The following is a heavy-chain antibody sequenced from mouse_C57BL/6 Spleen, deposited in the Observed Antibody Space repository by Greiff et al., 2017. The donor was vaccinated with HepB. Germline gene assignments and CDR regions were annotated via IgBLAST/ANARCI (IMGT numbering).Heavy chain of an antibody. CDR3: ARGGYGNYVGWYFDV. V-gene: IGHV1-53*01. Sequence: VQLQQPGTELVKPGASVKLSCKASGYTFTSYWMHWVKQRPGQGLEWIGNINPSNGGTNYNEKFKSKATLTVDKSSSTAYMQLSSLRSEDSAVYYCARGGYGNYVGWYFDVWGTGTTVTVSS. CDR2: INPSNGGT. D-gene: IGHD2-1*01. J-gene: IGHJ1*03. CDR1: GYTFTSYW.